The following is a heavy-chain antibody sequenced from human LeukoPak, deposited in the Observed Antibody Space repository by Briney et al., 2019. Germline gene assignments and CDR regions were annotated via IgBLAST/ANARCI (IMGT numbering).Heavy chain of an antibody. CDR2: IYYSGST. Sequence: SETLSLTCTVSGGSSSSSSYYWGWIRQPPGKGLEWIGSIYYSGSTYYNPSLKSRVTMSVDTSKNQFSLKLSSVTAADTAVYYCARARDYYDSSGPAPRLDVWGQGTLVTVSS. D-gene: IGHD3-22*01. CDR3: ARARDYYDSSGPAPRLDV. CDR1: GGSSSSSSYY. J-gene: IGHJ5*02. V-gene: IGHV4-39*07.